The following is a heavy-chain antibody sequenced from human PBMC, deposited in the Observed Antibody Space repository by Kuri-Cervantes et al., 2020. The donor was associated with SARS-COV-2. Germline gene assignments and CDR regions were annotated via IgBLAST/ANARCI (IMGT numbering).Heavy chain of an antibody. CDR1: GRSLTNYY. Sequence: SETLSPPFTVQGRSLTNYYWTWIRQPPGKGLEWIGELNHTGRANYNPSLKSRVTISVHTSKNQFSLKVASVTAPHTALYYCARGVVTIYGFLVSLPSAGLLDPWGQGTLVTVSS. CDR3: ARGVVTIYGFLVSLPSAGLLDP. CDR2: LNHTGRA. D-gene: IGHD2/OR15-2a*01. J-gene: IGHJ5*02. V-gene: IGHV4-34*01.